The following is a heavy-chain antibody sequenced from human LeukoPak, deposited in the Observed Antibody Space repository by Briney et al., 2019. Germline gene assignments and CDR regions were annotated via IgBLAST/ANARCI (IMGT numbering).Heavy chain of an antibody. Sequence: GSLRLSCAASGFTFSSNYMSWVRQPPGKGLEWIGEINHSGSTNYNPPLTSRVTISVDTSKNQFSLKLSSVTAADTAVYYCARRYYYYYYMDVWGKGTTVTVSS. D-gene: IGHD1-14*01. CDR3: ARRYYYYYYMDV. CDR2: INHSGST. J-gene: IGHJ6*03. V-gene: IGHV4-34*01. CDR1: GFTFSSNY.